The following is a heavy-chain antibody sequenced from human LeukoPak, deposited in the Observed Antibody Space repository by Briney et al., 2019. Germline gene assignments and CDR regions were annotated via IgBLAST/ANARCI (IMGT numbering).Heavy chain of an antibody. D-gene: IGHD3-10*01. V-gene: IGHV3-53*01. CDR2: IYSSGTT. J-gene: IGHJ2*01. CDR3: ARGTVVRHWYFDL. Sequence: GGSLRLSCVASGFTVSRNYMSWVRQAPGKGLEWVSVIYSSGTTYYADSVKGRFTISRDDSRNTLFLQMNSLRTADTAVYFCARGTVVRHWYFDLWGRGTLVTVSS. CDR1: GFTVSRNY.